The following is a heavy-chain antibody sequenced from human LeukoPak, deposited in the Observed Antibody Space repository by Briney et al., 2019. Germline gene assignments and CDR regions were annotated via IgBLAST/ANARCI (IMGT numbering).Heavy chain of an antibody. J-gene: IGHJ4*02. CDR3: AGGHYPLEY. Sequence: PSETLSLTCNVSGASMSSNYWSWIRQPPGKGLEWIGYIYHSGNTNYSPSLESRVTMSVDESKNQFSLKLSSMTAADTAVYYCAGGHYPLEYWGQGTLVTVSS. V-gene: IGHV4-59*01. CDR2: IYHSGNT. D-gene: IGHD1-26*01. CDR1: GASMSSNY.